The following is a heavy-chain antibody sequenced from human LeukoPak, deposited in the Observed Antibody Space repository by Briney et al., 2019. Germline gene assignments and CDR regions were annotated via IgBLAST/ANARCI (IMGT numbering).Heavy chain of an antibody. CDR1: GYTFTSYD. CDR2: MNPNSGYT. J-gene: IGHJ6*03. Sequence: ASVKVSCKASGYTFTSYDINWVRQATGQGLEWMGWMNPNSGYTYYTQRFQGRVTMTRNTAISTAYMELSSLRSEDTAVYYCARARYNWNLVGGPLDYYYYMDVWGKGTTVTVSS. D-gene: IGHD1-7*01. CDR3: ARARYNWNLVGGPLDYYYYMDV. V-gene: IGHV1-8*01.